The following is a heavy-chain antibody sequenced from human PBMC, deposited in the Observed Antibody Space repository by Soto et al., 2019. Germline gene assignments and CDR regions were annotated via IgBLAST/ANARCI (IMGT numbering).Heavy chain of an antibody. CDR2: IYYSGST. CDR1: CGSIRRYY. J-gene: IGHJ6*02. V-gene: IGHV4-59*01. Sequence: AETLYLACTVPCGSIRRYYWGWCRQPLGKGLEWIAYIYYSGSTNYNPSLKSRVTISVDTSKNQFSLKLSSVTAADTAVYYCARLHGYCISSSCHGHYAMDVWGQGTTVT. D-gene: IGHD2-2*01. CDR3: ARLHGYCISSSCHGHYAMDV.